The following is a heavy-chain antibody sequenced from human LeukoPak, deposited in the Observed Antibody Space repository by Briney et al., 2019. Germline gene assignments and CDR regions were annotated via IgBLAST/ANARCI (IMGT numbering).Heavy chain of an antibody. Sequence: SETLSLTCTVSGGSISSSSYYWGWIRQPPGKGLEWIGSIYYSGSTYYNPSLKSRVTISVDTSKNQFSLRLSSVTAADTAVYYCASPPNGDARGYFDYWGQGTLVTVSS. V-gene: IGHV4-39*01. CDR1: GGSISSSSYY. CDR3: ASPPNGDARGYFDY. D-gene: IGHD4-17*01. J-gene: IGHJ4*02. CDR2: IYYSGST.